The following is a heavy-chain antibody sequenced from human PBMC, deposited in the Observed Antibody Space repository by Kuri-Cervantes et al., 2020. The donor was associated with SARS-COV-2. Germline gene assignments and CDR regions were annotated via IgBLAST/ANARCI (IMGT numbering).Heavy chain of an antibody. D-gene: IGHD1-1*01. CDR2: ISSNGGST. Sequence: GGSLRLSCAASGFTFSSYAMHWVRQAPGKGLEYVSAISSNGGSTYYADSVKGKFTISRDNSKNTLYLQMGSLRAEDMAVYYCARDNNWNDVWGQGTTVTVSS. V-gene: IGHV3-64*02. CDR1: GFTFSSYA. CDR3: ARDNNWNDV. J-gene: IGHJ6*02.